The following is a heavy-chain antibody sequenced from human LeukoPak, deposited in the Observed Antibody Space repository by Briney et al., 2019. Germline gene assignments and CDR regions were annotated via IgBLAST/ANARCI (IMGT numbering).Heavy chain of an antibody. Sequence: PSETLSLTCTVSGGSISSYYWSWIRQPPGKGLEWIGYIYYSGSTNYNPSLKSRVTISVDTSKNQFSLKLSSVTAADTAVYYCARARDCSGCSCPSWYFDLWGRGTLVTVSS. J-gene: IGHJ2*01. CDR1: GGSISSYY. CDR2: IYYSGST. D-gene: IGHD2-15*01. CDR3: ARARDCSGCSCPSWYFDL. V-gene: IGHV4-59*01.